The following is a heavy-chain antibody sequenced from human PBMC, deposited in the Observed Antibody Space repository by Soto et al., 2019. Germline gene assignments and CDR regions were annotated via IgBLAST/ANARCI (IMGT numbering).Heavy chain of an antibody. D-gene: IGHD5-12*01. CDR1: GVTFSSYA. J-gene: IGHJ4*02. CDR2: ISGSGGST. Sequence: EVPLLESGGGLVQPGGSLRLSCAASGVTFSSYAMTRVRQVPGKGLEWVSGISGSGGSTYYADSVKGRFTSSRDTSKNTLYLQMNSLRAEDTAVYYCAKAQYSGYDMSLNLDSWGQGTLVTVSS. CDR3: AKAQYSGYDMSLNLDS. V-gene: IGHV3-23*01.